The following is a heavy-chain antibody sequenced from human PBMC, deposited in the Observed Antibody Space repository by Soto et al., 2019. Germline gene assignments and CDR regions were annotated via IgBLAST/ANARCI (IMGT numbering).Heavy chain of an antibody. CDR1: GYTFTNYD. V-gene: IGHV1-18*01. Sequence: ASVKVSCKASGYTFTNYDINWVRQAPGQGLEWMGWISAYTGNTNYAQKLQGRVTMTTDTSTSTAYMELRSLRSDDTAVYYCARGYYYGSGRPTPGGMDVWGQGTTVTVSS. CDR2: ISAYTGNT. J-gene: IGHJ6*02. D-gene: IGHD3-10*01. CDR3: ARGYYYGSGRPTPGGMDV.